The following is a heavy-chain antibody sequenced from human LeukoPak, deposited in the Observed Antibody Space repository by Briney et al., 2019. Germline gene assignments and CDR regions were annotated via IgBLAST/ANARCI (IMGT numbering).Heavy chain of an antibody. CDR2: ISDDGSNK. CDR3: AKGTFSGGSSGWYGHADS. CDR1: GFIFSSYG. D-gene: IGHD6-19*01. V-gene: IGHV3-30*18. Sequence: AGGSLRLSCAASGFIFSSYGMHWVRKAPGKGLDWVAVISDDGSNKYYADSVRGRFTISRDNSKNTLYLQMNSLRGDDTAVYYCAKGTFSGGSSGWYGHADSWGQGILVTVSS. J-gene: IGHJ4*02.